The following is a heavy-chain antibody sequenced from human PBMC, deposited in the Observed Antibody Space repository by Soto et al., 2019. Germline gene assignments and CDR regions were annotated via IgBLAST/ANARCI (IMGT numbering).Heavy chain of an antibody. J-gene: IGHJ6*02. CDR1: GFTFGDYA. V-gene: IGHV3-49*03. CDR2: IRSKAYGGTT. CDR3: TRTAGYYDSSGYYSGYYYYGMDV. D-gene: IGHD3-22*01. Sequence: GSLRLSCTASGFTFGDYAMSWFRQAPGKGLEWVGFIRSKAYGGTTEYAASVKGRFTISRDDSKSIAYLQMNSLKTEDTAVFYCTRTAGYYDSSGYYSGYYYYGMDVWGRGTTVTVSS.